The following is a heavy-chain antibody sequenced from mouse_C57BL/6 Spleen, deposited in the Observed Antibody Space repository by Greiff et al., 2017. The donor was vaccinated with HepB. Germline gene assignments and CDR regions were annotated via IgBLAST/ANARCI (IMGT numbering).Heavy chain of an antibody. V-gene: IGHV14-2*01. CDR2: IDPEDGET. CDR1: GFNIKDYY. CDR3: ARNSNYRGNAMDY. D-gene: IGHD2-5*01. Sequence: VHVKQSGAELVKPRASVKLSCTASGFNIKDYYMHWVKQRTEQGLEWIGRIDPEDGETKYAPKFQGKATITADTSSNTAYLQLSSLTSEDTAVYYCARNSNYRGNAMDYWGQGTSVTVSS. J-gene: IGHJ4*01.